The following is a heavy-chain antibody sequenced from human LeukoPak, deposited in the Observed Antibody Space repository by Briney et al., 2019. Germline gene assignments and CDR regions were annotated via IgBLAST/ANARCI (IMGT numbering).Heavy chain of an antibody. Sequence: PGRSLRLSCAASGFTFRNYAMHWVRQAPGKGLEWVAVISYDGSSKYYADSVKGRFTISRDNSKNTLYLQMDSLRAEDTAVYYCAREDYGEHYFDYWGQGTLVTVSS. CDR2: ISYDGSSK. J-gene: IGHJ4*02. D-gene: IGHD4-17*01. V-gene: IGHV3-30-3*01. CDR3: AREDYGEHYFDY. CDR1: GFTFRNYA.